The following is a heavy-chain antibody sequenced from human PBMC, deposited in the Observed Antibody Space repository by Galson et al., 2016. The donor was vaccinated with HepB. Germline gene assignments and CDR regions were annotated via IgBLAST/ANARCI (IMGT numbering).Heavy chain of an antibody. CDR3: ARGLYGSGGTNSVDY. Sequence: SLRLSCAASGFTFLDYGMTWVRQVPGKGLEWVSGLKWNGGRTGSADSVKGRFTISRDNAKKSLYLQMNSLRAEDTAFYYCARGLYGSGGTNSVDYGGQGTLVTVSS. V-gene: IGHV3-20*04. CDR2: LKWNGGRT. CDR1: GFTFLDYG. J-gene: IGHJ4*02. D-gene: IGHD3-10*01.